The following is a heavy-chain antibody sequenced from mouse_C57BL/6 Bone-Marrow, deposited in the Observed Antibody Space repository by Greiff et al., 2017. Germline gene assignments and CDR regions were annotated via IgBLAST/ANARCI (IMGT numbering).Heavy chain of an antibody. CDR2: IHPNSGST. D-gene: IGHD1-1*01. CDR1: GYTFTSYW. J-gene: IGHJ2*01. Sequence: QVQLQQPGAELVKPGASVKLSCKASGYTFTSYWMHWVKQRPGQGLEWIGMIHPNSGSTNYNEKFKGKATLTVDKSSSTAYMQLSSLTSEDSAVYYCARNYGSSSGDYWGQGTTLTVSS. V-gene: IGHV1-64*01. CDR3: ARNYGSSSGDY.